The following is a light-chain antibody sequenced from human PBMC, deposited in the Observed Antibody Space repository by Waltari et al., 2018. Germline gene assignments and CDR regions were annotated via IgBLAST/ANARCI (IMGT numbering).Light chain of an antibody. CDR3: QHYVRLPAT. J-gene: IGKJ1*01. Sequence: EIVLTQSPGTLSLSPGETATLACRASQSVGRSLAWYQQIPGQAPRLLIYEASRRATGIPDRFRGSGSGTDFSLTISTLEPEDFAVYYCQHYVRLPATFGQGTKVEI. V-gene: IGKV3-20*01. CDR2: EAS. CDR1: QSVGRS.